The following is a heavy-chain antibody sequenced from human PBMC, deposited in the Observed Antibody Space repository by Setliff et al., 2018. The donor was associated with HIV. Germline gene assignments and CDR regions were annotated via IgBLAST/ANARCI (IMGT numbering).Heavy chain of an antibody. Sequence: ASVKVSCKASGYTFTSHAFHWVRQAPGQSLEWMGWINVGNGNTRYSREFEGRVTITRDTSASTVHLELTSLRAEDMAVYYCARGSKRWLQFDFFDYWGQGTLVTVSS. D-gene: IGHD5-12*01. CDR3: ARGSKRWLQFDFFDY. V-gene: IGHV1-3*03. J-gene: IGHJ4*02. CDR2: INVGNGNT. CDR1: GYTFTSHA.